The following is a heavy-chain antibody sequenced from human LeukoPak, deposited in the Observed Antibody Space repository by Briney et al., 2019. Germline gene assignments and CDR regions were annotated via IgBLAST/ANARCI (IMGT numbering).Heavy chain of an antibody. V-gene: IGHV3-30-3*01. Sequence: PGGSLRLSCAASGFTFSSYAMHWVRQAPGKGLEWVAVISYDGSNKYYADSVKGRFTIPRDNSKNTLYLQMNSLRAEDTAVYYCATTPAPPYCSSTSCYTYYYYYMDVWGKGTTVTVSS. D-gene: IGHD2-2*02. CDR3: ATTPAPPYCSSTSCYTYYYYYMDV. CDR1: GFTFSSYA. J-gene: IGHJ6*03. CDR2: ISYDGSNK.